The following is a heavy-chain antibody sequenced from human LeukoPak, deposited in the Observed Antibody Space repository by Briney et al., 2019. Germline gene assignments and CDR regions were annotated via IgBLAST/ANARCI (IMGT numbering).Heavy chain of an antibody. CDR1: GYTFNDYY. J-gene: IGHJ3*02. D-gene: IGHD2-2*01. CDR2: ISAYNGNT. V-gene: IGHV1-18*04. Sequence: GASVKVSCKASGYTFNDYYIHWVRQAPGQGLEWMGWISAYNGNTNYAQKLQGRVTMTTDTSTSTAYMELRSLRSGDTAVYYCARDKGYCSSTSCFDAFDIWGQGTMVTVSS. CDR3: ARDKGYCSSTSCFDAFDI.